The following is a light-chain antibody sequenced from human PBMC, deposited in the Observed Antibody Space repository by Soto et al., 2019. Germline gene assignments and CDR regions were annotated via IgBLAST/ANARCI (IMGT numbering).Light chain of an antibody. Sequence: QLVLTQSPSASASLGASVKLTCTLSSGHSNYAIAWHQQQPEKGPRFLMKLNSDGSHSKGDGIPVRFSGSSSGAERYLTISTLQSEDEADYYCQTWVTGIHIFGGGTKLTVL. CDR1: SGHSNYA. V-gene: IGLV4-69*01. CDR2: LNSDGSH. J-gene: IGLJ2*01. CDR3: QTWVTGIHI.